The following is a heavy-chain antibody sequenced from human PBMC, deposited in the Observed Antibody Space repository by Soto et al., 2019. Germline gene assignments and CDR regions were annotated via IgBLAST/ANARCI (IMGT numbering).Heavy chain of an antibody. D-gene: IGHD1-1*01. J-gene: IGHJ6*02. CDR3: AREPGDWNEVAPNYYYYGMDV. CDR2: ISAYNGNT. Sequence: QVQLVQSGAEVKKPGASVKVSCKASGYTFTSYGISWVRQAPGQGLEWMGWISAYNGNTNYAQKLQGRVTMTTDTSKSTAYMELRSLRSDDTAVYYCAREPGDWNEVAPNYYYYGMDVWGQGTTVTVSS. V-gene: IGHV1-18*01. CDR1: GYTFTSYG.